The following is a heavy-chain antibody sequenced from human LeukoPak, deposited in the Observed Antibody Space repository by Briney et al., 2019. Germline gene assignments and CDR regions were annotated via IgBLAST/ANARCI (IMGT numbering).Heavy chain of an antibody. J-gene: IGHJ6*02. CDR2: MNPNSGNT. V-gene: IGHV1-8*01. CDR1: GYTFTSYD. D-gene: IGHD3/OR15-3a*01. Sequence: AASVKVSCKASGYTFTSYDINWVRQATGQGLEWMGWMNPNSGNTGYAQKFQGRVTMTRNTSISTAYMELSSLRSEDTAVYYCLISGRGYYYYYGMDVWGQGTTVTVSS. CDR3: LISGRGYYYYYGMDV.